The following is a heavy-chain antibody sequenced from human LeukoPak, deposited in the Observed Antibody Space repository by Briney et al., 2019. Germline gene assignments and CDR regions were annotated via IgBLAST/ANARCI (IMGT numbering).Heavy chain of an antibody. D-gene: IGHD6-19*01. CDR3: ARVVAGSVHNWFDP. J-gene: IGHJ5*02. V-gene: IGHV4-61*02. Sequence: PSETLSLTCTVSGGSISSGSYYWSWIRQPAGKGLEWIGRIYTSGSTNYNPSLKSRVTISVDTSKNQFSLKLSSVTAADTAVYYCARVVAGSVHNWFDPWGQGTLVTVSS. CDR2: IYTSGST. CDR1: GGSISSGSYY.